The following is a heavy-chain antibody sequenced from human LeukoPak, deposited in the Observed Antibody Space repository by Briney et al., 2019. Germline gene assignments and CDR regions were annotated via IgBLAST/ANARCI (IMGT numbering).Heavy chain of an antibody. CDR1: GGSFSGYY. CDR2: INHSGST. J-gene: IGHJ6*02. V-gene: IGHV4-34*01. D-gene: IGHD1-26*01. Sequence: SETLSLTCAVYGGSFSGYYWSWIRQPPGKGLEWIGEINHSGSTNYNPSLKGRVTISVDTSKNQFSLKLSSVTAADTAVYYCARGFFRRSYYQAYYYYGMDVWGQGTTVTVSS. CDR3: ARGFFRRSYYQAYYYYGMDV.